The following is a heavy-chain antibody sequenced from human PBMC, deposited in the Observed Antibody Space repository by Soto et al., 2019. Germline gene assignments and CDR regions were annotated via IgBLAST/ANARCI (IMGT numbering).Heavy chain of an antibody. CDR3: VSQRTTVPTQAYFDY. D-gene: IGHD4-17*01. CDR2: VYYRGRS. CDR1: GGSVTNSSYY. J-gene: IGHJ4*02. V-gene: IGHV4-39*01. Sequence: SETLSLTCTVSGGSVTNSSYYWGWIRQSPGKGLEWIGSVYYRGRSYAKSSVKSRVTISVDTSKNRFSLSLNSVTASGTAVYFCVSQRTTVPTQAYFDYWGPGALVTVSS.